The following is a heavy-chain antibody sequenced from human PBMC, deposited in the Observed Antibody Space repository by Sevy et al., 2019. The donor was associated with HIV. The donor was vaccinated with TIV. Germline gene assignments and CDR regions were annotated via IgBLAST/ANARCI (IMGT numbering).Heavy chain of an antibody. CDR3: ALERLFSNVAEYFQN. CDR1: GFTFSSFS. D-gene: IGHD1-1*01. CDR2: ISYDGSNK. Sequence: GGSLRLSCATSGFTFSSFSMHWVRQAPGKGLEWVATISYDGSNKYYADSVKGRFTISRDNSKNSLYLQMNSLRAEDTAVHCCALERLFSNVAEYFQNWGQGTLVTVSS. V-gene: IGHV3-30-3*01. J-gene: IGHJ1*01.